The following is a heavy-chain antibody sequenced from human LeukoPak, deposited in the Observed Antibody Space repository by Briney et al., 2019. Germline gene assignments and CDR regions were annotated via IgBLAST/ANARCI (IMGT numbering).Heavy chain of an antibody. D-gene: IGHD3-10*01. CDR3: ARDQLLWFGAFDY. V-gene: IGHV3-64*01. J-gene: IGHJ4*02. CDR2: ISSNGGST. Sequence: GGSLRLSCSASGFTFSSYAMHWVRQAPGKGLEYVSGISSNGGSTYYANSVKGRFTISRDNSKNTLYLQMGSLRAEDMAVYYCARDQLLWFGAFDYWGQGTLVNVSS. CDR1: GFTFSSYA.